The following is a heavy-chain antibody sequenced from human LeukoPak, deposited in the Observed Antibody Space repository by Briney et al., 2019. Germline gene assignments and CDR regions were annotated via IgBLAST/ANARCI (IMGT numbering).Heavy chain of an antibody. D-gene: IGHD4-17*01. V-gene: IGHV1-18*01. Sequence: GASVKVCCKTSGYTFTDYGIAWVRQAPGQGLEWMGWIRNDNGNREYAQKVQGRVSMTRDTSTSTAYMELRSLISDDTAVYYCARVTTVTTSPWSWGPKKIGQEVNRFDPWGQGTLVTVS. CDR3: ARVTTVTTSPWSWGPKKIGQEVNRFDP. J-gene: IGHJ5*02. CDR2: IRNDNGNR. CDR1: GYTFTDYG.